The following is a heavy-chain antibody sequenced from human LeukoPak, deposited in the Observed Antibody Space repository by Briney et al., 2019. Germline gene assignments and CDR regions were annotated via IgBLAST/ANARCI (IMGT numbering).Heavy chain of an antibody. CDR3: TRAYPQLGFGP. J-gene: IGHJ5*02. CDR1: GFTFGDYA. CDR2: IRSKAYGGTT. D-gene: IGHD2-2*01. Sequence: GRSLRLSCTASGFTFGDYAMSWFRQAPGKGLEWVGFIRSKAYGGTTEYAASVKGRFTISRDDSKSIAYLQMNSLKTEDTGVYYCTRAYPQLGFGPWGQGTLVTVSS. V-gene: IGHV3-49*03.